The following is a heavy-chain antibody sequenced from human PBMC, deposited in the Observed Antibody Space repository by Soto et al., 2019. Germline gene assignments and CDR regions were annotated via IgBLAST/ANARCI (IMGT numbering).Heavy chain of an antibody. Sequence: ASVKVSCKASGYTFTGYYMHWVRQAPGQGLEWMGWINPNSGNTGYAQKFQGRVTMTRNTSISTAYMELSSLRSEDTAVYYCASHGDYSAFDIWGQGTMVTVSS. D-gene: IGHD3-10*01. CDR1: GYTFTGYY. CDR2: INPNSGNT. CDR3: ASHGDYSAFDI. J-gene: IGHJ3*02. V-gene: IGHV1-8*02.